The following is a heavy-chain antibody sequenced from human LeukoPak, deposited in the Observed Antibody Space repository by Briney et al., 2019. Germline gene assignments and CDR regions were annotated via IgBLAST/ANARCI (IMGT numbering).Heavy chain of an antibody. V-gene: IGHV4-34*01. J-gene: IGHJ6*04. CDR1: GGSFSGYY. CDR3: ARLIVVIPKKNDYHYYYGMDV. CDR2: INHSGST. D-gene: IGHD2-2*01. Sequence: SETLSLTCAVYGGSFSGYYWSWIRQPPGKGLEWIGEINHSGSTNYNPSLKSRVTISVDTSKNQFSLKLSSVTAADTAVYYCARLIVVIPKKNDYHYYYGMDVWGKGTTVTVSS.